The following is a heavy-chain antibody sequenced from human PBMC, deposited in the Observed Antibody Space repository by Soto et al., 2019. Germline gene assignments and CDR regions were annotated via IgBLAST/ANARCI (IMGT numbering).Heavy chain of an antibody. CDR1: GFTFSSYA. Sequence: PWWSLRLSCAASGFTFSSYAMSWFRQAPGKGLEWVSAISGSGGSTYYADSVKGRFTISRDNSKNTLYLQMNSLRAEDTAVYYCAMGDLRLLPNWFDPWGQGTLVTVSS. CDR2: ISGSGGST. CDR3: AMGDLRLLPNWFDP. V-gene: IGHV3-23*01. J-gene: IGHJ5*02. D-gene: IGHD2-15*01.